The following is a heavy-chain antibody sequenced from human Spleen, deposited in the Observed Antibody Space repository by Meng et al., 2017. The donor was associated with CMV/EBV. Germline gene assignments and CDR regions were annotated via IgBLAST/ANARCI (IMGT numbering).Heavy chain of an antibody. CDR1: GFTFSSYS. J-gene: IGHJ6*02. CDR2: ISSSSSYI. CDR3: ARLLEWFRFYYYGMDV. V-gene: IGHV3-21*01. Sequence: ETLSLTCAASGFTFSSYSMNWVRQAPGKGLEWVSSISSSSSYIYYADSVKGRFTISRDNAKNSLYLQMNSLRAEDTAVYYCARLLEWFRFYYYGMDVWGQGTTVTVSS. D-gene: IGHD3-3*01.